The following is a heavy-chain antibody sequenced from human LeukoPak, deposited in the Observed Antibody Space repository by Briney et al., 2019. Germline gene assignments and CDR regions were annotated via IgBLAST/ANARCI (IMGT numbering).Heavy chain of an antibody. CDR2: ISAYNGNT. CDR3: ARDYFDFWSGYYSGGTNWFDP. CDR1: GYTFTSYD. D-gene: IGHD3-3*01. V-gene: IGHV1-18*01. Sequence: ASVKVSCKASGYTFTSYDITWVRQAPGQGLEWMGWISAYNGNTNYAQKLQGRVTMTTDTSTSTAYMELRSLRSDDTAVYYCARDYFDFWSGYYSGGTNWFDPWGQGTLVTVSS. J-gene: IGHJ5*02.